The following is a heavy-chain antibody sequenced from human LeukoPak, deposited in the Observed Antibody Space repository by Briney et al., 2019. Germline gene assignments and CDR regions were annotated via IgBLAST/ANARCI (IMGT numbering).Heavy chain of an antibody. CDR2: IWYDGSNK. J-gene: IGHJ4*02. V-gene: IGHV3-33*06. Sequence: RSLRLSCAASGFTFSSYGMHWVRQAPGKGLEWVAVIWYDGSNKYYADSVKGRFTISRDNSKNTLYLQMNSLRAEDTAVYYCAKDQHYDSSGYNHAFDYWGQGTLVTVSS. CDR3: AKDQHYDSSGYNHAFDY. CDR1: GFTFSSYG. D-gene: IGHD3-22*01.